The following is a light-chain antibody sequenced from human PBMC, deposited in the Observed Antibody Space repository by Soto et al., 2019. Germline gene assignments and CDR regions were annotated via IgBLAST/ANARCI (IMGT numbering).Light chain of an antibody. CDR3: QSYDSSLSVV. CDR1: RSNIGAGYD. Sequence: QLVLTQPPSVSGAPGQRVTISCTGSRSNIGAGYDVHWYQQLPGTAPKVLIYANSNRPSGVPDRFSGSKSGTSASLAITGLQAEDESDYYFQSYDSSLSVVFGGGTKLTVL. J-gene: IGLJ2*01. CDR2: ANS. V-gene: IGLV1-40*01.